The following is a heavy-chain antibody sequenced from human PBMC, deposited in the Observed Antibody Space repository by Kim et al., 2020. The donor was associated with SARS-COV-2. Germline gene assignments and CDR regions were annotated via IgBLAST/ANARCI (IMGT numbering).Heavy chain of an antibody. V-gene: IGHV1-69*02. CDR1: GGTFSSYT. Sequence: SVKVSCKASGGTFSSYTISWVRQAPGQGLEWMGRIIPILGIANYAQKFQGRVTITADKSTSTAYMELSSLRSEDTAVYYCARVGRVVAANYYFDYWGQGTLVTVSS. CDR3: ARVGRVVAANYYFDY. J-gene: IGHJ4*02. CDR2: IIPILGIA. D-gene: IGHD2-15*01.